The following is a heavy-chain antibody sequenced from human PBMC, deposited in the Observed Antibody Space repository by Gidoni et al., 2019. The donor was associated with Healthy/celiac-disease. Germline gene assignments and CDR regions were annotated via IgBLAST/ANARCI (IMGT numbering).Heavy chain of an antibody. J-gene: IGHJ3*02. V-gene: IGHV3-64*01. CDR3: ARASGPCGGDCTDAFDI. CDR1: GFPFSSYA. Sequence: EVQLVESGGGLFQPGGSLSLSCAASGFPFSSYAMHWVRQAPGKGLEYVSAISSNGGSTYYANSVKGRFTISRDNSKNTLYLQMGSLRAEDMAVYYCARASGPCGGDCTDAFDIWGQGTMVTVSS. CDR2: ISSNGGST. D-gene: IGHD2-21*02.